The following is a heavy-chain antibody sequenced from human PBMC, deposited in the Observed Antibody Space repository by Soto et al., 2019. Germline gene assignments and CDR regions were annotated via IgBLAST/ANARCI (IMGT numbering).Heavy chain of an antibody. CDR2: TRNKANSYTT. CDR3: AREGSSSGPDYEY. Sequence: PGGSLRLSCAASGFTFSDYYINWVRQAPGKGLEWVGRTRNKANSYTTDYTAFVKSRFTISRDDSKNLIYLQKNSLKTEDTAVYYCAREGSSSGPDYEYWGQGT. V-gene: IGHV3-72*01. CDR1: GFTFSDYY. J-gene: IGHJ4*02. D-gene: IGHD3-22*01.